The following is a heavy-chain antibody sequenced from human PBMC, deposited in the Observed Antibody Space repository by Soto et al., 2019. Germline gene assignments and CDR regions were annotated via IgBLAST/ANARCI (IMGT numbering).Heavy chain of an antibody. Sequence: QVQLVESGGGVVQPGRSLRLSCAASGFTFSSYGMHWVRQAPGKGLEWVAVIWYDGSNKYYADSVKGRFTISRDNSKNTLYLQMNSLRAEDTAVYYCARDKGFGELWGNFDYWGQGTLVTVSS. CDR1: GFTFSSYG. J-gene: IGHJ4*02. V-gene: IGHV3-33*01. CDR2: IWYDGSNK. CDR3: ARDKGFGELWGNFDY. D-gene: IGHD3-10*01.